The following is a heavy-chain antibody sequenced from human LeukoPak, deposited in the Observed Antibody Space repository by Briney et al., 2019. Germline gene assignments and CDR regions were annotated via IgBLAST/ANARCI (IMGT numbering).Heavy chain of an antibody. CDR1: GFSLSDYW. CDR2: ISGSGGST. D-gene: IGHD1-14*01. J-gene: IGHJ5*02. CDR3: AKTEDHLSA. V-gene: IGHV3-23*01. Sequence: PGGSLRLSCVVSGFSLSDYWMHWVRQAPGKGLVWVSAISGSGGSTYYADSVKGRFTISRDNSKNTLYLQMNSLRAEDTAVYYCAKTEDHLSAWGQGTLVTVSS.